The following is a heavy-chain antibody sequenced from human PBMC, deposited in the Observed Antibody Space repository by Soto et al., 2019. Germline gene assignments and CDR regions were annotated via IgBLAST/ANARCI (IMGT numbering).Heavy chain of an antibody. CDR2: IRATGGET. Sequence: EVHLLESGGGMVQPGGSLRVSCAASGFTFRNFVMSWVRQAPGTGLEWVSAIRATGGETFYADSVKGRFTISRDNSKNTLYLQMNSLRDEDTALYFCAKERGWGVVRPAHDYWGQGTLVTVSS. D-gene: IGHD2-21*01. CDR1: GFTFRNFV. V-gene: IGHV3-23*01. J-gene: IGHJ4*02. CDR3: AKERGWGVVRPAHDY.